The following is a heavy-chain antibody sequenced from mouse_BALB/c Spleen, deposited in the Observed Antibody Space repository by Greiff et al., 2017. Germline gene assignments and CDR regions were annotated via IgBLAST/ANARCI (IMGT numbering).Heavy chain of an antibody. V-gene: IGHV3-6*02. Sequence: DVKLVESGPGLVKPSQSLSLTCSVTGYSITSGYYWNWIRQFPGNKLEWMGYISYDGSNNYNPSLKNRISITRDTSKNQFFLKLNSVTTEDTATYYCARDGGYYVGFAYWGQGTLVTVSA. J-gene: IGHJ3*01. CDR1: GYSITSGYY. CDR3: ARDGGYYVGFAY. D-gene: IGHD2-3*01. CDR2: ISYDGSN.